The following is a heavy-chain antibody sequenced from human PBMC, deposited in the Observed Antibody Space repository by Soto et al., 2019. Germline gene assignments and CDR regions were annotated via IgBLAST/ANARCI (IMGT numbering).Heavy chain of an antibody. Sequence: SLRLSCAASGFTFSSYWMSWVRQAPGKGQEWVANIKQDGSEKCYVDSVKGRFTISRDDSKNTLYLQMTSMKTEETAVYYRTTGFTRLAAFDIWGQGTMVTVSS. J-gene: IGHJ3*02. CDR2: IKQDGSEK. V-gene: IGHV3-7*03. D-gene: IGHD6-6*01. CDR1: GFTFSSYW. CDR3: TTGFTRLAAFDI.